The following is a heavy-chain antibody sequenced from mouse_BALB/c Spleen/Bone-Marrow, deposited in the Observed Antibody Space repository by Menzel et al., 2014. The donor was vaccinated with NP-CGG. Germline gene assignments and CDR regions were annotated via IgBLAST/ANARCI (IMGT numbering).Heavy chain of an antibody. CDR2: IYPGDGDT. D-gene: IGHD2-10*02. CDR3: ARGYGNYEGWFAY. V-gene: IGHV1-82*01. CDR1: GYAFSSSW. Sequence: VMLVESGPELVKPGASVKISCKASGYAFSSSWMNWVKQRPGQGLEWIGRIYPGDGDTNYNGKFKGKATLTADKSSSTAYMQLGSLTSVDSAVYFCARGYGNYEGWFAYWGQGTLVTVSA. J-gene: IGHJ3*01.